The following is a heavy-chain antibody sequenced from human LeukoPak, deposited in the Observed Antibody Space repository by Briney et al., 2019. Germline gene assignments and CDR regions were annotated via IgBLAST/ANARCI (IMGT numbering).Heavy chain of an antibody. CDR2: INVGGDT. CDR1: GFSVSTKY. J-gene: IGHJ4*02. V-gene: IGHV3-53*01. Sequence: PGGSLRLSCAASGFSVSTKYMSWGRQAPGKGLEWVSIINVGGDTYYADSVKGRFTISRDNAKNTLYLQMNSLRAEDTAVYYCARDAGSGSYDYWGQGTLVTVSS. CDR3: ARDAGSGSYDY. D-gene: IGHD3-10*01.